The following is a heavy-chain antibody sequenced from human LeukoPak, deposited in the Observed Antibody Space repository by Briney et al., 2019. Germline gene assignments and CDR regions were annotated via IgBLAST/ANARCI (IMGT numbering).Heavy chain of an antibody. CDR2: IKQDGSEK. Sequence: GGSLRLSCEASGLTFNKYWMTWVRQAPGKGLEWVANIKQDGSEKNYVDSVKGRFTISRDNAKNTLYLQMNSLTAEDTAVYYCARGPPWYFDLWGRGTLVTVSS. V-gene: IGHV3-7*01. D-gene: IGHD6-25*01. CDR3: ARGPPWYFDL. J-gene: IGHJ2*01. CDR1: GLTFNKYW.